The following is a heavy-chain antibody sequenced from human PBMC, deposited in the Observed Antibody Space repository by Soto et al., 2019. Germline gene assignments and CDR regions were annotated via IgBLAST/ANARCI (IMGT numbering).Heavy chain of an antibody. V-gene: IGHV1-2*02. CDR1: GYPFTTYY. CDR3: ATDDYGIFPY. Sequence: HVQLVQSGTEVKKPGASVRVSCMDSGYPFTTYYIHWVRQAPAQGLEWMGWIDPRSGGTVYEQKFQRRVNMTRDTSISTVYMDLSGLTSDDTALYYGATDDYGIFPYWGQGSLVTVSS. D-gene: IGHD3-10*01. J-gene: IGHJ4*02. CDR2: IDPRSGGT.